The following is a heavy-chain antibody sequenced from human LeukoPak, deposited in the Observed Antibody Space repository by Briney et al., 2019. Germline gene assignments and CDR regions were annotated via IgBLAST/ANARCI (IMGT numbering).Heavy chain of an antibody. CDR2: IIPIFGTA. V-gene: IGHV1-69*05. CDR1: GGTFSSYA. J-gene: IGHJ4*02. D-gene: IGHD3-3*01. Sequence: GASVKVSCKASGGTFSSYAISWVRQAPGQGLEWMGGIIPIFGTANYAQKFQGRVTITTDESTSTAYMELSSLRSEDTAVYYCASPYYDFWSGYGYWGQGTLVTVSS. CDR3: ASPYYDFWSGYGY.